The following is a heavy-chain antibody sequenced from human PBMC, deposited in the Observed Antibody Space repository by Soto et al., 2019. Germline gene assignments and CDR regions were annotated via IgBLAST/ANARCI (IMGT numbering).Heavy chain of an antibody. CDR2: INAGNGNT. J-gene: IGHJ5*02. V-gene: IGHV1-3*01. CDR3: ARGYLGYCSGGSCWSDWFDP. D-gene: IGHD2-15*01. CDR1: GYTLTSYA. Sequence: ASVKVSCKASGYTLTSYAMHWVRQAPGQRLEWMGWINAGNGNTKYSQKFQGRVTITRDTSASTAYMELSSLRSEDTAVYYCARGYLGYCSGGSCWSDWFDPWG.